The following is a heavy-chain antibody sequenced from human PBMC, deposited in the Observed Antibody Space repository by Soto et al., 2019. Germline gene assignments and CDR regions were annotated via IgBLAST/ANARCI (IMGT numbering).Heavy chain of an antibody. V-gene: IGHV4-31*03. CDR3: ARGRLEGHYFDY. CDR2: IYYSGST. CDR1: GGSISSGGYY. J-gene: IGHJ4*02. D-gene: IGHD4-17*01. Sequence: SETLSLTCTVSGGSISSGGYYWSWIRQHPGKGLEWIGYIYYSGSTYYNPSLKSRVTISVDTSKNQFSLKLSSVTAADTAVYYCARGRLEGHYFDYWGQGTLVTVSS.